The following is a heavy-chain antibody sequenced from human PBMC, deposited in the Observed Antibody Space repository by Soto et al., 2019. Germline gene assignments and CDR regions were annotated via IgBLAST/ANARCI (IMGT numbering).Heavy chain of an antibody. V-gene: IGHV4-59*01. J-gene: IGHJ4*02. CDR3: ARGPGGWELRGTGRFDF. Sequence: SETLSLTCTVSGGSISSYYWSWIRQPPGKGLEWIGYIYYSGSTNYNPSLKSRVTISVDTSKNQFSLKLSSVTAADTAVYYCARGPGGWELRGTGRFDFWGQGTLVTV. CDR1: GGSISSYY. D-gene: IGHD1-26*01. CDR2: IYYSGST.